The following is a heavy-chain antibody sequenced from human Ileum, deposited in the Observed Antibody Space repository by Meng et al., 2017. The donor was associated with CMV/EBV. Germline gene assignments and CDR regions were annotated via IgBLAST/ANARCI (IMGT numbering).Heavy chain of an antibody. Sequence: GESLKISCAASGFSFNNYAINWVRQAPGQGLEWVSTISGSGGSTFYADSVRGRFTVSRDNSKNTLYLQMNSLRVEDTAVYYCAKDVYSYGPRGSDYWGLGTLVT. CDR2: ISGSGGST. V-gene: IGHV3-23*01. D-gene: IGHD5-18*01. CDR1: GFSFNNYA. CDR3: AKDVYSYGPRGSDY. J-gene: IGHJ4*02.